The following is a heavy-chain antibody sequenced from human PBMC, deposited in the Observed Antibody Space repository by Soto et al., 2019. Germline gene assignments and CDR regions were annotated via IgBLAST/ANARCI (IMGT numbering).Heavy chain of an antibody. Sequence: SETLSLTCTVSGGSISSGGYYWSWIRQHPGKGLEWIGYIYYSGSTYYNPSLKSRVTISVDTSKNQFSLKLSSVTATDTAVYYCARHGPIAAAGTVFDYWGQGTLVTVSS. CDR3: ARHGPIAAAGTVFDY. CDR1: GGSISSGGYY. V-gene: IGHV4-31*03. CDR2: IYYSGST. J-gene: IGHJ4*02. D-gene: IGHD6-13*01.